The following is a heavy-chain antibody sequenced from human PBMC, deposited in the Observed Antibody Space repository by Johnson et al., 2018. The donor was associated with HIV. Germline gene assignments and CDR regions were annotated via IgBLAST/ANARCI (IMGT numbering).Heavy chain of an antibody. CDR3: AKGIAAPHDAFDI. J-gene: IGHJ3*02. Sequence: VQLVESGGGLVKPGGSLRLSCAASGFTFGDYYMSWIRQAPGKGLEWVSAISGSGGSTYYADSVKGRFTISRDNSKNTLYRQMNSLRAEDTAVCYCAKGIAAPHDAFDIWGQGTMVTVSS. D-gene: IGHD6-6*01. CDR2: ISGSGGST. V-gene: IGHV3-23*04. CDR1: GFTFGDYY.